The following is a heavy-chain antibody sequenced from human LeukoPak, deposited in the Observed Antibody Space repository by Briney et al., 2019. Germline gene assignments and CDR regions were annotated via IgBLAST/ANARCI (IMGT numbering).Heavy chain of an antibody. CDR2: TYNSGST. CDR1: GGPISSYH. J-gene: IGHJ3*02. V-gene: IGHV4-59*01. CDR3: AGGIFGVVINAFHI. Sequence: SETLSLTCTVSGGPISSYHWSWIRQPPGKGLEWIGDTYNSGSTNHNPSLQSRVTISVDTSKNQFSLKLSSVTAADTAVYYCAGGIFGVVINAFHIWGQGTMVTVSS. D-gene: IGHD3-3*01.